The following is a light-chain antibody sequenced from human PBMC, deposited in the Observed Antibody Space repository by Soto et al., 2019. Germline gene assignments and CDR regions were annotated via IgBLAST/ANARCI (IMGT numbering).Light chain of an antibody. J-gene: IGKJ1*01. V-gene: IGKV1-5*01. CDR3: QQYNSYST. Sequence: DIQMTQSPSSLSASVGYRVTITCRASQSISTRLAWYQQKPGKAPKLLIYDASSLESGVPSRFSGSASGTEFILTISSLQPDDFATYYCQQYNSYSTFGQGTKVDIK. CDR2: DAS. CDR1: QSISTR.